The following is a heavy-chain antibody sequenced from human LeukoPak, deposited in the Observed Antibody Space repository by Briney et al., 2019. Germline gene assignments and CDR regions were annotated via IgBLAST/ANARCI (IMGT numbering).Heavy chain of an antibody. CDR3: ARVPRRTLYSSSWYFDY. J-gene: IGHJ4*02. V-gene: IGHV4-39*07. CDR2: IYYSGST. D-gene: IGHD6-13*01. CDR1: GGSISSSSYY. Sequence: SETLSLTCTVSGGSISSSSYYWGWIRQPPGKGLEWIGSIYYSGSTYYNPSFKSRVTISVDTSKNQFSLKLSSVTAADTAVYYCARVPRRTLYSSSWYFDYWGQGTLVTVSS.